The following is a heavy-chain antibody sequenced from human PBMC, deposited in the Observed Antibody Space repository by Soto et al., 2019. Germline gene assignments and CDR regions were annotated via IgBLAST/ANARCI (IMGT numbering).Heavy chain of an antibody. V-gene: IGHV3-30*18. CDR1: GFTFSSYG. J-gene: IGHJ4*02. CDR2: ISYDGSNK. CDR3: AKDQGSSSPPYYFDY. D-gene: IGHD6-6*01. Sequence: GSLRLSCAASGFTFSSYGMQWVRQAPGKGLEWVAVISYDGSNKYYADSVKGRFTISRDNSKNTLYLQMNSLRAEDTAVYYCAKDQGSSSPPYYFDYWGQGTLVTVSS.